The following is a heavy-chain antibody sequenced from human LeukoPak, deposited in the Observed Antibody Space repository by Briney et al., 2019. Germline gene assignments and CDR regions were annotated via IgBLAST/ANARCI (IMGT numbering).Heavy chain of an antibody. Sequence: ASVKVSCKASGYAFTGYYMHWVRQAPGQGLEWMGIINPNGGSTSYAQKFQGRVTMTRDTSTSTVYMELGSLTSEDTAVYYCARRLLSVTGPFDYWGQGTLVTVSS. CDR1: GYAFTGYY. CDR2: INPNGGST. J-gene: IGHJ4*02. CDR3: ARRLLSVTGPFDY. V-gene: IGHV1-46*01. D-gene: IGHD6-19*01.